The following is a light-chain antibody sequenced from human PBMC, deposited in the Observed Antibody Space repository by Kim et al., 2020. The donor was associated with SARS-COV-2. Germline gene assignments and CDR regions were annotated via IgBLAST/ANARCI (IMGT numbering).Light chain of an antibody. V-gene: IGLV2-8*01. CDR1: SSDVGGYNF. Sequence: GQSVTISCTGTSSDVGGYNFVSWYQQHPGKAPKLILYEVSKRPSGVPDRFSGSKSGNTASLTVSGLQAEDEADYYCSSYGGSNNLVFGGGTKLTVL. J-gene: IGLJ3*02. CDR3: SSYGGSNNLV. CDR2: EVS.